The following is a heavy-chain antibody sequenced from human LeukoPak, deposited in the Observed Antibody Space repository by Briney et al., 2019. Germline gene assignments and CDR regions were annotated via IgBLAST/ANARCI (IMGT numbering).Heavy chain of an antibody. J-gene: IGHJ4*02. CDR1: GFTFSSYS. D-gene: IGHD6-6*01. CDR2: IWYGGSNK. V-gene: IGHV3-30*02. Sequence: GGSLRLSCAASGFTFSSYSMNWVRQAPGKGLEWVAVIWYGGSNKYYADSVKGRFTISRDNSKNTLYLQMNSLRAEDTAVYYCAKGGGEYSSSSAVFDYWGQGTLVTVSS. CDR3: AKGGGEYSSSSAVFDY.